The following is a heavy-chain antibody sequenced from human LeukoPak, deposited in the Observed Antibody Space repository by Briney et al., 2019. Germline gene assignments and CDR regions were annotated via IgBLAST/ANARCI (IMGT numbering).Heavy chain of an antibody. J-gene: IGHJ4*02. CDR3: ARHDRRGVYNFDY. V-gene: IGHV4-34*01. Sequence: SETLSLTCAVYGGSFSGYYWSWIRQPPGKGLEWIGEINHSGSTNYNPSLKSRVTISVDTSKNQFSLKLSSVTATDTAVYYCARHDRRGVYNFDYWGQGTLVTVSS. D-gene: IGHD3-22*01. CDR2: INHSGST. CDR1: GGSFSGYY.